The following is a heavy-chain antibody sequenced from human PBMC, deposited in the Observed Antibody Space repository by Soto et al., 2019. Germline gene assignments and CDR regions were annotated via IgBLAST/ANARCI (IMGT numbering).Heavy chain of an antibody. CDR2: IWYDGSNK. V-gene: IGHV3-33*01. CDR1: GFTFSSYG. J-gene: IGHJ6*02. Sequence: QGQLVESGGGVVQPGRSLRLSCAASGFTFSSYGMHWVRQAPGKGLEWVAVIWYDGSNKYYADSVKGRFTISRDNSKNTLYLQMNSLRAEDTAVYYCARVGDHYGMDVWGQGTTVTVSS. CDR3: ARVGDHYGMDV.